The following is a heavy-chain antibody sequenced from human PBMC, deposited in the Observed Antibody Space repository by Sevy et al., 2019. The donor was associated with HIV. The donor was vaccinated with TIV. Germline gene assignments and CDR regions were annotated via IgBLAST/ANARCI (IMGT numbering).Heavy chain of an antibody. CDR2: INWNGADT. CDR1: GFTFNEYG. V-gene: IGHV3-20*04. J-gene: IGHJ6*02. CDR3: ARGTYYDFWSGYWSIHYYYYGMDV. D-gene: IGHD3-3*01. Sequence: GGSLRLSCAVSGFTFNEYGMSWVRQVPGKGLEWVSGINWNGADTDYADSVKGRFTISRDNAKNSLYLQMNSLRAEDTAVYYCARGTYYDFWSGYWSIHYYYYGMDVWGQGTTVTVSS.